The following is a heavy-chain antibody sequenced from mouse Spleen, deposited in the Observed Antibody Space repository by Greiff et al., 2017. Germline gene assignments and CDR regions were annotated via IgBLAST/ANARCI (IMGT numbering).Heavy chain of an antibody. J-gene: IGHJ1*01. V-gene: IGHV3-6*01. Sequence: EVQLQESGPGLVKPSQSLSLTCSVTGYSITSGYYWNWIRQFPGNKLEWMGYISYDGSNNYNPSLKNRISITRDTSKNQFFLKLNSVTTEDTATYYCARVPYRYDCYWYFDVWGAGTTVTVSS. D-gene: IGHD2-14*01. CDR1: GYSITSGYY. CDR3: ARVPYRYDCYWYFDV. CDR2: ISYDGSN.